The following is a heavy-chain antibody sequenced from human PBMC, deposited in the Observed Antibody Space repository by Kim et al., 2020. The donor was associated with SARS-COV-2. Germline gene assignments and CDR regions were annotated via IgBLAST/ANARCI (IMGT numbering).Heavy chain of an antibody. J-gene: IGHJ6*02. CDR2: VSCDGSHK. CDR3: AKGFGGYYDRGGQAYGMDA. Sequence: GGSLRLSCADSAFTFRAYGMHWVRQAPGKGLEWVAVVSCDGSHKFYADSVKGRFSISRDNSKNTLYLQMNSLSVEDTAVYYCAKGFGGYYDRGGQAYGMDAWGRGTTVTVSS. D-gene: IGHD3-22*01. V-gene: IGHV3-30*18. CDR1: AFTFRAYG.